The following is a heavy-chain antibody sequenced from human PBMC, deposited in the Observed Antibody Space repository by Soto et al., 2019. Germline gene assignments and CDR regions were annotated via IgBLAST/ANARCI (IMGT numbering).Heavy chain of an antibody. CDR3: ARGLLVSAFDI. V-gene: IGHV3-7*01. CDR1: GFTFSSYW. D-gene: IGHD6-6*01. CDR2: IKQDGSEK. Sequence: EVQLVESGGGLVQPGGSLRLSCAASGFTFSSYWMSWVRQAPGKGLEWVANIKQDGSEKYYVDSVKGRFTISRDNAKNSLYLQINSLRAEDTAVYYCARGLLVSAFDIWGQGTMVTVSS. J-gene: IGHJ3*02.